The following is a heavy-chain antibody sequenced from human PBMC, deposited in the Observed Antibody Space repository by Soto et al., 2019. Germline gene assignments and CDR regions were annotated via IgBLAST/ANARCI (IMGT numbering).Heavy chain of an antibody. CDR1: GGPFSGYY. Sequence: PSETLSLTCAVYGGPFSGYYWNLIRQPPGKGLECIWEIDHSGYTNYKPSLKSRVTISVDTSKNQFSLRLTSVTAADTAVYYCARVRDWFDPWGQGTLVTVSS. D-gene: IGHD3-3*01. CDR2: IDHSGYT. V-gene: IGHV4-34*01. CDR3: ARVRDWFDP. J-gene: IGHJ5*02.